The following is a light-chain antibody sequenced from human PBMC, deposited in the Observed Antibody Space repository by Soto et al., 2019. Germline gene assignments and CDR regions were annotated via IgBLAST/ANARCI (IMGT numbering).Light chain of an antibody. CDR1: QSVSSSY. CDR3: QQYDTSPFT. CDR2: GAS. V-gene: IGKV3-20*01. Sequence: EIVLTQSPGTLSLSPGERATLSCRASQSVSSSYLAWYQQKPGQAPRLLVYGASSRATAIPDRFSGSGSGTDFTLSISRLEPEDFAVYYCQQYDTSPFTVGPGTKVDMK. J-gene: IGKJ3*01.